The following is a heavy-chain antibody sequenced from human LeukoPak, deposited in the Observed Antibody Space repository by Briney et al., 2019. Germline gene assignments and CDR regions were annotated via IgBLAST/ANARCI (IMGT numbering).Heavy chain of an antibody. V-gene: IGHV4-30-4*01. CDR3: ARSRYSYGPSYFDY. J-gene: IGHJ4*02. CDR1: GGSISSGDYY. D-gene: IGHD5-18*01. Sequence: PSETLSLTCTVSGGSISSGDYYWSWIRQPPGKGLEWIGYIYYSGSTYYNPSLKSRVTISVDTSKNQFSLKLSSVTAADTAVYYCARSRYSYGPSYFDYWGQGTLVTVSS. CDR2: IYYSGST.